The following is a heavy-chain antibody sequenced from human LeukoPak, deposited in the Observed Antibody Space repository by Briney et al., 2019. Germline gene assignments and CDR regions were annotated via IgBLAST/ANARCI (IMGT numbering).Heavy chain of an antibody. CDR1: GFTFSSYA. V-gene: IGHV3-30-3*02. J-gene: IGHJ4*02. D-gene: IGHD3-9*01. CDR3: AKTVDQHYDILTGPLDY. Sequence: GGSLRLSCAASGFTFSSYAMHWVRQAPGKGLEWVAVISYDGSNKYYADSVKGRFTISRDNSKNTLYLQMNSLRAEDTAVYYCAKTVDQHYDILTGPLDYWGQGTLVTVSS. CDR2: ISYDGSNK.